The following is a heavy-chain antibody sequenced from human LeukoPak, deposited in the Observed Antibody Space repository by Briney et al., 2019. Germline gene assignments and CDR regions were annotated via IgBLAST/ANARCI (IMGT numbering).Heavy chain of an antibody. Sequence: PGGSLRLSCAASGFTFSSYAMSWVRQAPGKGLEWVSAISGSGGSTYYAASVKGRFTISRDNSKNTLYLQMNSLRDEDTAVYYCAKEIDSSGYYDYWGQGTLVTVSS. CDR3: AKEIDSSGYYDY. D-gene: IGHD3-22*01. CDR1: GFTFSSYA. J-gene: IGHJ4*02. CDR2: ISGSGGST. V-gene: IGHV3-23*01.